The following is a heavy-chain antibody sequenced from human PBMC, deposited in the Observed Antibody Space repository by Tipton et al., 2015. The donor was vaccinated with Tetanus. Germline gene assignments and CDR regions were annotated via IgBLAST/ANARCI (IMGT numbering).Heavy chain of an antibody. CDR3: ARRSYCSSSRCFDAFDL. V-gene: IGHV4-61*05. CDR2: VSYSGST. CDR1: GGSITDKKYY. J-gene: IGHJ3*01. Sequence: TLSLTCTVSGGSITDKKYYWGWIRQPPGKGLEWLAYVSYSGSTNYSPSLKSRVAISMDTSKNQISLKLSSVTAADTAVYYCARRSYCSSSRCFDAFDLWGQGTMVTVSS. D-gene: IGHD2-2*01.